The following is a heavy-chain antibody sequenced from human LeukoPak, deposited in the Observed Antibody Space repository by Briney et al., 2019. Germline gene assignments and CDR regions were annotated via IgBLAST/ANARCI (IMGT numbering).Heavy chain of an antibody. D-gene: IGHD1-1*01. V-gene: IGHV3-23*01. Sequence: GGTLRLSCAASGFTFSSYGMSWVRQAPGQGLEWVSTISGDGSSTYYVDSVRGRLTISRENSKNTVYLRMNSLTVEDTAVYYCAKDPGATGVAYWGQGTLVTVSS. CDR1: GFTFSSYG. CDR3: AKDPGATGVAY. J-gene: IGHJ4*02. CDR2: ISGDGSST.